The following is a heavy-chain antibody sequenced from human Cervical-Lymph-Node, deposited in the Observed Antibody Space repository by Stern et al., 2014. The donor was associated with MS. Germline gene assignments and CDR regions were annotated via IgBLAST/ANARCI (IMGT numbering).Heavy chain of an antibody. J-gene: IGHJ6*02. Sequence: EVQLVQSGAEVKKPGESLKISCKGSGYSFTNNWIAWVRQMPGKGLEWMGIIYPGDSDIRYSPSLQGQVIISADKSINTAYLQWSSLQASDTAKYYCARSRSLTLTDGMDVWGQGTTVTVSS. CDR2: IYPGDSDI. V-gene: IGHV5-51*03. CDR3: ARSRSLTLTDGMDV. CDR1: GYSFTNNW.